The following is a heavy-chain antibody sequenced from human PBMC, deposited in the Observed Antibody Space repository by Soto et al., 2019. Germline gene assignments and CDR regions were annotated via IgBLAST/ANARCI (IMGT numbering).Heavy chain of an antibody. V-gene: IGHV4-61*01. CDR2: IYYSGST. D-gene: IGHD3-16*01. J-gene: IGHJ3*02. CDR1: GGSVSSGSYY. Sequence: SETLSLTCTVSGGSVSSGSYYWSWIRQPPGKGLEWIGYIYYSGSTNYNPSLKSRVTISVDTSKNQFSLKLSSMTAADTAVYYWGGPVNGGYVWGSYGGGAFDIWGQGTMVTVSS. CDR3: GGPVNGGYVWGSYGGGAFDI.